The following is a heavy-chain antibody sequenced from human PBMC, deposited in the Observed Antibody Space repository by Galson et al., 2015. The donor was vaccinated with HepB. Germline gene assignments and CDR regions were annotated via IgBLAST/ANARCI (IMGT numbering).Heavy chain of an antibody. D-gene: IGHD2-21*01. CDR1: GFTFSDYR. V-gene: IGHV3-48*02. Sequence: SLRLSCAASGFTFSDYRMNWVRQAPGKGLEWISYISRSSKVIHYADSVKGRFTISRDNAKNSLYLQMDSLRDGDTAVYYCVRDGGDSYNWFALWGQATLVTVSS. J-gene: IGHJ5*02. CDR3: VRDGGDSYNWFAL. CDR2: ISRSSKVI.